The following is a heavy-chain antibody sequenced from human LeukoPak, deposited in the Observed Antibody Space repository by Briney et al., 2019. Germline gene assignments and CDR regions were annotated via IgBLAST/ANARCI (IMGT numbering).Heavy chain of an antibody. CDR1: GGTFSSYA. Sequence: ASVKVSCKASGGTFSSYAISWVRQAPGQGLEWMGRIIPIFGTANYAQKFQGRVTITTDESTSTAYMELSSLRSEDTAVYYCASYSVVRGVSWFDPWGQGTLVTVSS. CDR3: ASYSVVRGVSWFDP. CDR2: IIPIFGTA. V-gene: IGHV1-69*05. J-gene: IGHJ5*02. D-gene: IGHD3-10*01.